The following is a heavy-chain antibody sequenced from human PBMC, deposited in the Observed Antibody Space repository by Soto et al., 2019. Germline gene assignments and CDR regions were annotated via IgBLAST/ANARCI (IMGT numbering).Heavy chain of an antibody. CDR1: GFIFKMYW. CDR3: TRGPRPISTGTGAY. CDR2: IYNDGTYS. V-gene: IGHV3-74*01. D-gene: IGHD3-10*01. Sequence: VGSLRLSCAASGFIFKMYWMHWVSQSPGKGLVWISRIYNDGTYSDYADSVRGRFTISRDNVNDTLYLQMNNLRAEDSVLYYCTRGPRPISTGTGAYWGQGTQVTVSS. J-gene: IGHJ4*02.